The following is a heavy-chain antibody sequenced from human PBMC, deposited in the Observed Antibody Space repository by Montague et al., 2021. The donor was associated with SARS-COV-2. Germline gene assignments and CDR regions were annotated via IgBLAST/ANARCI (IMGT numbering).Heavy chain of an antibody. J-gene: IGHJ6*02. V-gene: IGHV1-2*04. CDR3: ARADCGGDCYSYYYYGMDV. D-gene: IGHD2-21*02. CDR1: GYTFTGYY. CDR2: INPNSGGT. Sequence: SVKVSCKASGYTFTGYYMHWVRQAPGQGLEWMGWINPNSGGTNYAQKFQGWVTMTRDTSISTAYMELSRLRSDDTAVHYCARADCGGDCYSYYYYGMDVWGQGTTVTVSS.